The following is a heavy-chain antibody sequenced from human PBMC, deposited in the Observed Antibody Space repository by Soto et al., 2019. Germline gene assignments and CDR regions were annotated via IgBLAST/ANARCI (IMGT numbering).Heavy chain of an antibody. D-gene: IGHD4-17*01. Sequence: PGGSLRLSCAASGFTFSSYAMHWVRQAPGKGLVWVSRINYDGSSITYAGSVKGRFTISRDNAKNTLYLQMDSLRAEDTSVYYCARGGEVTNFFFYWGRGTLVTVSS. J-gene: IGHJ4*02. V-gene: IGHV3-74*01. CDR3: ARGGEVTNFFFY. CDR2: INYDGSSI. CDR1: GFTFSSYA.